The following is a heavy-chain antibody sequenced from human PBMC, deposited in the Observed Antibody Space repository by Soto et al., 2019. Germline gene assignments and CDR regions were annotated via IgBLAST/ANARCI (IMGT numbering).Heavy chain of an antibody. J-gene: IGHJ6*02. CDR3: ARSGAAAGSYYYYGMDV. Sequence: SETLSLTCTVSGSSISSYYWSWIRQPAGKGLEWIGRIYTSGSTNYNPSLKSRVTMSVDTSKNQFSLKLSSVTAADTAVYYCARSGAAAGSYYYYGMDVWGQGTTVTVSS. CDR2: IYTSGST. D-gene: IGHD6-13*01. CDR1: GSSISSYY. V-gene: IGHV4-4*07.